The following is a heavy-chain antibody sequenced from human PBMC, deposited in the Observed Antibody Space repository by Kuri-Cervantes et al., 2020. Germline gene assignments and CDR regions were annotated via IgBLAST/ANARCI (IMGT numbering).Heavy chain of an antibody. Sequence: SETLSLTCAVYGGSFSGYSWSWIRQSPGKGLEWIGEINHSGSTNYSPSLKSRVAISVDTSKNQFSLKLSSVTAADTAVYYCASITMTWGWFDPWGQGALVTVSS. D-gene: IGHD3-22*01. V-gene: IGHV4-34*01. CDR2: INHSGST. J-gene: IGHJ5*02. CDR3: ASITMTWGWFDP. CDR1: GGSFSGYS.